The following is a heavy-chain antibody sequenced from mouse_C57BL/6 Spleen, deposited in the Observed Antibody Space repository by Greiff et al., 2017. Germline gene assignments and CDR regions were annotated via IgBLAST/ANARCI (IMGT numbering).Heavy chain of an antibody. CDR1: GFTFSDYY. V-gene: IGHV5-12*01. J-gene: IGHJ1*03. Sequence: EVKVVESGGGLVQPGGSLKLSCAASGFTFSDYYMYWVRQTPEKRLEWVAYISNGGGSTYYPDTVKGRFTISRDNAKNTLYLQMSRLKSEDTAMYYCARQEGYFDVWGTGTTVTVSS. CDR3: ARQEGYFDV. CDR2: ISNGGGST.